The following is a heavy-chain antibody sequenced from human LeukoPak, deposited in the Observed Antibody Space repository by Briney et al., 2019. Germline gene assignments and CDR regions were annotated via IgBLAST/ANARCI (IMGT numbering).Heavy chain of an antibody. V-gene: IGHV1-2*02. CDR2: INPNSGGT. D-gene: IGHD3-22*01. CDR1: GYTFTGYY. Sequence: GASVKVSCKASGYTFTGYYMHWVRQAPGQGLEWMGWINPNSGGTNYAQKFQGRVTMTRDTSISTAYMELSSLRSEDTAVYYCARAPLTNYYDSSGYYPDYWGQGTLVTVSS. CDR3: ARAPLTNYYDSSGYYPDY. J-gene: IGHJ4*02.